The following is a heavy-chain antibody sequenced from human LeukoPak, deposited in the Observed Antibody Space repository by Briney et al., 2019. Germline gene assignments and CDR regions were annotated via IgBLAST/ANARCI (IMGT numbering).Heavy chain of an antibody. CDR2: IIPILGIA. Sequence: GASVKVSCKASGGTFSSYAVSWVRQAPGQGLEWMGRIIPILGIANYAQKFQGRVTIIADKSTSTAYMELSSLRSEDTAVYYCARDFNPTIAAEDRAFDIWGQGTMVTVSS. CDR1: GGTFSSYA. D-gene: IGHD6-25*01. V-gene: IGHV1-69*04. J-gene: IGHJ3*02. CDR3: ARDFNPTIAAEDRAFDI.